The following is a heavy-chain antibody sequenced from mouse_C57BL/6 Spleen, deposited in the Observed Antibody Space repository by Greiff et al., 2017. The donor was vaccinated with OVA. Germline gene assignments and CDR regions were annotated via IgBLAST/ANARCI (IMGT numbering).Heavy chain of an antibody. CDR2: IDPENGDT. J-gene: IGHJ3*01. Sequence: EVKLQESGAELVRPGASVKLSCTASGFNIKDDYMHWVKQRPEQGLEWIGWIDPENGDTEYASKFQGKATITADTSSNTAYLQLSSLTSEDTAVYYCTTRGFYYGRPQGWGQGTLVTVSA. D-gene: IGHD1-1*01. CDR1: GFNIKDDY. CDR3: TTRGFYYGRPQG. V-gene: IGHV14-4*01.